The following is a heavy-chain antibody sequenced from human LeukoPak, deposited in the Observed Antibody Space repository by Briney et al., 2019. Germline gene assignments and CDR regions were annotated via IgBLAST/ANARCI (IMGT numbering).Heavy chain of an antibody. V-gene: IGHV3-7*03. CDR3: AKTRPLDSSSWSHGDY. CDR2: IKQDGSEK. Sequence: GGSLRLSCAASGFTFSSYWMSWVRQAPGKGLEWVANIKQDGSEKYYVDSVKGRFTISRDNSKNTLYLQMNSLRAEDTAVYYCAKTRPLDSSSWSHGDYWGQGTLVTVSS. CDR1: GFTFSSYW. D-gene: IGHD6-13*01. J-gene: IGHJ4*02.